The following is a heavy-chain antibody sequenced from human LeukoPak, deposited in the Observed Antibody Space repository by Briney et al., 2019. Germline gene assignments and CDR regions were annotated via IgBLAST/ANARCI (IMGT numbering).Heavy chain of an antibody. J-gene: IGHJ6*03. CDR3: ATITAMVMWNYYYYYMDV. Sequence: PSETLSLTCAVSGYSISSGYYWGWIRQPPGKGLEWIGSIYHSGSTYYNPSLKSRVTISVDTSKNQFSLKLSSVTAADTAVYYCATITAMVMWNYYYYYMDVWGKGTTVTVSS. D-gene: IGHD5-18*01. CDR2: IYHSGST. CDR1: GYSISSGYY. V-gene: IGHV4-38-2*01.